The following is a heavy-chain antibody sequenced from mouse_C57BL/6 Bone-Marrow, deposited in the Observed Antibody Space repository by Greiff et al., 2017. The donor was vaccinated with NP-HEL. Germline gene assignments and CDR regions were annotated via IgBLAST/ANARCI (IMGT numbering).Heavy chain of an antibody. CDR3: TTDGYDTWFAY. J-gene: IGHJ3*01. CDR1: GFNIKDDY. V-gene: IGHV14-4*01. D-gene: IGHD2-2*01. CDR2: IDPENGDT. Sequence: EVKVVESGAELVRPGASVKLSCTASGFNIKDDYMHWVKQRPEQGLEWIGWIDPENGDTEYASKFQGKATITADTSSNTAYLQLSSLTSEDTAVYYCTTDGYDTWFAYWGQGTLVTVSA.